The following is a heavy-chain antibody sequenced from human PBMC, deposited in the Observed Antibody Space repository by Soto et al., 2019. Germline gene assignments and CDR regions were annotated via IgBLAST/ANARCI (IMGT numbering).Heavy chain of an antibody. CDR2: IIPILGIA. D-gene: IGHD3-22*01. CDR3: ARVEWSSAGRPGAFDI. Sequence: QVQLVQSGAEVKKPGSSVKVSCKASGGTFSSYTISWVRQAPGQGLEWMGRIIPILGIANYAQKFQGRVTITAVKSTSTAYMELSSLRSQDTAVYYCARVEWSSAGRPGAFDIWGQGTMVTVSS. J-gene: IGHJ3*02. V-gene: IGHV1-69*02. CDR1: GGTFSSYT.